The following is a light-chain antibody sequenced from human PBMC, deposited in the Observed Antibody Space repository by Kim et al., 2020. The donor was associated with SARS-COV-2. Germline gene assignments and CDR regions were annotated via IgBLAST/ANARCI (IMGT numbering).Light chain of an antibody. Sequence: QSVTIPCTGTSSDVGCYNYVSWYQQHPGKAPKLMIYDVSKRPSGVPDRFSGSKSGNTASLTISGLQAEDEADYYCCSYAGSYTFVFGTGTKVTVL. J-gene: IGLJ1*01. CDR1: SSDVGCYNY. CDR3: CSYAGSYTFV. CDR2: DVS. V-gene: IGLV2-11*01.